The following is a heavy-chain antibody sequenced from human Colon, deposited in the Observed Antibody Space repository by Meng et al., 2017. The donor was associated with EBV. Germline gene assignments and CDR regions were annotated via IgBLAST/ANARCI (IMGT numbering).Heavy chain of an antibody. D-gene: IGHD6-19*01. Sequence: VRWVAGGAVVKTPGASVKFSCKAFGYTVTSYNSNWVRQGTGQGLEWMGWMNPNRGTNGYAQKFQGRVTMTRNISKSTAYMDMRSLRSEDTAVYYCATGVADFEYWGQGTLVTVSS. J-gene: IGHJ4*02. V-gene: IGHV1-8*01. CDR1: GYTVTSYN. CDR2: MNPNRGTN. CDR3: ATGVADFEY.